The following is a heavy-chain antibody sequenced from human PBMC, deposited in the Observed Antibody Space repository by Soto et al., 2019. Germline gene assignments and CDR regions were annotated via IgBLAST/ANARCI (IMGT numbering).Heavy chain of an antibody. CDR3: ERSGDNYNRLDY. CDR2: SSNSGTFS. D-gene: IGHD1-1*01. V-gene: IGHV3-11*06. J-gene: IGHJ4*02. Sequence: QVQLVESGGGLVKPGGPLRLSCEGSGFTFSDYYISWIRQAPGKGLEWISYSSNSGTFSRYADSVKGRFSISRDNTKNLLYLQMNSLRAEDTAVYYCERSGDNYNRLDYWGQGTPVTVSS. CDR1: GFTFSDYY.